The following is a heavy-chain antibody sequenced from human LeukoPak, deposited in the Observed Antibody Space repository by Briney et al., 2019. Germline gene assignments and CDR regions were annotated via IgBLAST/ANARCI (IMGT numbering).Heavy chain of an antibody. CDR3: ARDDNGEVVTATPTTIEYFQH. Sequence: SVKVSCKASGGTFSGYAISWVRQAPGQGLEWMGGIIPIFGTANYAQKFQGRVTITADESTSTAYMELSSLRSEDTAVYYCARDDNGEVVTATPTTIEYFQHWGQGTLVTVSS. J-gene: IGHJ1*01. CDR1: GGTFSGYA. V-gene: IGHV1-69*01. CDR2: IIPIFGTA. D-gene: IGHD2-21*02.